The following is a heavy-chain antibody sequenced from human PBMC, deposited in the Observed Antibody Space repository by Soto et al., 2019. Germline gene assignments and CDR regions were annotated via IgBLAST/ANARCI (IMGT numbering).Heavy chain of an antibody. J-gene: IGHJ6*02. CDR3: ARDLSGREDV. CDR1: GFTSWDYD. V-gene: IGHV3-11*04. CDR2: ISRSGNTM. Sequence: GSLRLSCVASGFTSWDYDMSWIRQAPGKWLEWVSYISRSGNTMYYGDYVKGRFTISRDNARNTLYLQMNSLRAEDTAVYYCARDLSGREDVWGQGTTVTVYS. D-gene: IGHD3-10*01.